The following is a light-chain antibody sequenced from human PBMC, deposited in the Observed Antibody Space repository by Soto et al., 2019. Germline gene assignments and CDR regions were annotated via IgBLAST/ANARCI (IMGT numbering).Light chain of an antibody. J-gene: IGLJ2*01. CDR1: SSDVGGYNF. V-gene: IGLV2-14*03. CDR3: SSFTSSDTLVV. Sequence: QSVLTQPASVSGSPGQSITISCTGTSSDVGGYNFVSWYQHHPAKAPKLMIYDVSNRPSGVSNRFSGSKSGNTASLTISGLQAEDEAHYYCSSFTSSDTLVVFGGGPKVTVL. CDR2: DVS.